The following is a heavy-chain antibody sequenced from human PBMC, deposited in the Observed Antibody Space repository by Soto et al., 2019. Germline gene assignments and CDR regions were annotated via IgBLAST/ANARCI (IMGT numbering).Heavy chain of an antibody. V-gene: IGHV4-39*01. CDR3: ARQDGNWNYMVN. D-gene: IGHD1-7*01. CDR1: GGSISSSSYY. Sequence: SETLSLTCTVSGGSISSSSYYWGWICQPPGKGLEWIGSIYYSGSTYYNPSLKSRVTISVDTSKNQFSLKLSSVTAADTAVYYCARQDGNWNYMVNWGQGTLVTVSS. CDR2: IYYSGST. J-gene: IGHJ1*01.